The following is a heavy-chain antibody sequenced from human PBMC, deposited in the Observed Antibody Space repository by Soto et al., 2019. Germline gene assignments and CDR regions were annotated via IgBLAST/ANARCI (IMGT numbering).Heavy chain of an antibody. CDR3: ARGHPHSTGGAL. J-gene: IGHJ4*02. V-gene: IGHV4-59*01. D-gene: IGHD3-22*01. Sequence: PSETLSLTCTVSGDSLSSYYWTWIRQPPGKGLEWIGYTYYSGSTNYNPSLESRVTISVDTSKNQFSLKLSPVTAADTAVHYCARGHPHSTGGALWGQGTPVTVS. CDR2: TYYSGST. CDR1: GDSLSSYY.